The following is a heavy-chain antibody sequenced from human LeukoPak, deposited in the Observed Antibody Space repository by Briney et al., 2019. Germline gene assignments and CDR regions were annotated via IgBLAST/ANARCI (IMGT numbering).Heavy chain of an antibody. CDR2: INHSGST. J-gene: IGHJ4*02. D-gene: IGHD3-9*01. CDR3: ARLYHGYFADY. Sequence: PSETLSLTCAVYGGSFSGYYWSWIRQPPGKGLEWIGDINHSGSTNYNPSLKSRVTISVDTSKNQFSLKLSSVTAADAAVYYCARLYHGYFADYWGQGTLVTVSS. CDR1: GGSFSGYY. V-gene: IGHV4-34*01.